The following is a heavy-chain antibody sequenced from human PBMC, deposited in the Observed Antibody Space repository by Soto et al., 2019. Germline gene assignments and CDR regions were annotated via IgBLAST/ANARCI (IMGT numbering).Heavy chain of an antibody. J-gene: IGHJ4*02. CDR3: ARDGDYYDSSGYAY. V-gene: IGHV1-3*01. Sequence: ASVKVSCKASGYTFTSYAMHWVRQAPGQRLEWMGWINAGNGNTKYSQKFQGRVTITRDTSASTVYMELSSLRSEDTAVYYCARDGDYYDSSGYAYWGQGTLVTVSS. D-gene: IGHD3-22*01. CDR1: GYTFTSYA. CDR2: INAGNGNT.